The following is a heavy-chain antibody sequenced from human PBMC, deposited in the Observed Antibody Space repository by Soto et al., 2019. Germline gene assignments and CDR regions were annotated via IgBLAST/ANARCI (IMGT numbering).Heavy chain of an antibody. V-gene: IGHV1-8*01. J-gene: IGHJ5*02. D-gene: IGHD1-7*01. Sequence: QVQLVQSGAEVKKPGASVKVSCKASGYTFTSYDINWVRQATGQGLEWMGWMNPNSGNTGYAQKFQGRVTMTRNTSMSTAYMERSSLRSEDTAVYYCARDTDLELLGWHWFDPWGQGTLVTVSS. CDR1: GYTFTSYD. CDR2: MNPNSGNT. CDR3: ARDTDLELLGWHWFDP.